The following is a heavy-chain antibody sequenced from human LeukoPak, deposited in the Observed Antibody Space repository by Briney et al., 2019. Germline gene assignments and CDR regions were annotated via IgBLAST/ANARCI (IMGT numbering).Heavy chain of an antibody. D-gene: IGHD3-3*01. Sequence: GGSLRLSCTTSGFSFNTYSMSWVRQAPGKGLEWVSAINDDTPYYTDSVKGRFTVSRDNSRDTLYLHLNSLRAEDTAIYYCAREYDLWHEQGNWFDTWGLGVLVTVSS. CDR3: AREYDLWHEQGNWFDT. J-gene: IGHJ5*02. V-gene: IGHV3-23*01. CDR2: INDDTP. CDR1: GFSFNTYS.